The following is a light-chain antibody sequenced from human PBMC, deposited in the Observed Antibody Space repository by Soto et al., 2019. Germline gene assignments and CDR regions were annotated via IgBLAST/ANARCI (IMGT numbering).Light chain of an antibody. CDR3: QQYGSLPLT. J-gene: IGKJ4*01. CDR1: QSVSRDY. Sequence: VVLTQSPCTLSLSPGEGATLSCRASQSVSRDYLVWYQHKPGQAPSLVIYATSTRATGIPDRFSASGSGTDFSLTISRLEPEDFAVYYCQQYGSLPLTFGGGTKVDIK. CDR2: ATS. V-gene: IGKV3-20*01.